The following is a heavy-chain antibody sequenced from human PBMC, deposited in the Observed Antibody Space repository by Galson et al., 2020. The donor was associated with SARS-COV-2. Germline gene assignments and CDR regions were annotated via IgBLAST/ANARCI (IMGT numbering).Heavy chain of an antibody. V-gene: IGHV4-31*03. CDR1: GGSISNGGYY. CDR2: ISDSGNT. J-gene: IGHJ4*02. D-gene: IGHD3-16*01. Sequence: ASETLSLTCTVSGGSISNGGYYWNWIRQHPGKGLEWIGDISDSGNTHYNPSLKTRVTISVDTSKNQFSLNLRSMTAADTAVYYCARDRGKIELWKPGGGLDYWGRGSLVTVSS. CDR3: ARDRGKIELWKPGGGLDY.